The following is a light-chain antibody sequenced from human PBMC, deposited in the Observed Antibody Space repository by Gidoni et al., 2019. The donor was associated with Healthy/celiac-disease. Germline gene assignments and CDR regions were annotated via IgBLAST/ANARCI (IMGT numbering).Light chain of an antibody. CDR1: QGISSW. CDR2: KAS. Sequence: IQMTQPPSTLSASVGDRVTITSRASQGISSWLAWYQQKPGKAPKLLIYKASSLESGVPSRFSGSGSGTEFTLTISSLQPDDFATYYCQQYNSYSSWTFGQGTKVEIK. V-gene: IGKV1-5*03. CDR3: QQYNSYSSWT. J-gene: IGKJ1*01.